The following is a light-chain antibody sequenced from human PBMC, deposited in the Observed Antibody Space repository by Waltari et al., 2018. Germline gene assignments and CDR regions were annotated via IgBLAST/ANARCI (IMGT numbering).Light chain of an antibody. J-gene: IGKJ2*01. CDR2: WAS. Sequence: DIVMTQSPDSLAVSLGERATINCKSSQSVLYSSNNKNYLAWYQQKPGRPPKLLIYWASTRESGVHDRFSGSGSGTDFTLTISSLQAEDVAVYYCQQYYSTPYTFGQGTKLEIK. CDR3: QQYYSTPYT. V-gene: IGKV4-1*01. CDR1: QSVLYSSNNKNY.